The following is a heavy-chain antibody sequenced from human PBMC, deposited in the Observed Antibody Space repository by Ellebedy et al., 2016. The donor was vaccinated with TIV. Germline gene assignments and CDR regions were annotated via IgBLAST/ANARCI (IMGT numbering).Heavy chain of an antibody. CDR2: IYAADSVV. CDR3: ARLSVAGPEPYGMDV. Sequence: GESLKISXQGSGYIFTNYWIGWVRQKPGKGLEWMGIIYAADSVVRYSPSFRGQVTISADKSISTAYLQWSSLKASDTAMYYCARLSVAGPEPYGMDVWGQGTTVTVSS. V-gene: IGHV5-51*01. J-gene: IGHJ6*02. CDR1: GYIFTNYW. D-gene: IGHD6-19*01.